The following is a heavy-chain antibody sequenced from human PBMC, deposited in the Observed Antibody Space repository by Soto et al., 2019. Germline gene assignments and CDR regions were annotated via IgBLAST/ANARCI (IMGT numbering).Heavy chain of an antibody. D-gene: IGHD1-1*01. Sequence: QVHLVQSGAEVKKPGASVKVSCKGSGYAFTTYGITWVRQAPGQGIEWMGWISAHNGNTNDAQKLQGRVTVTRDTSTSTAYMELRSLRSDDTAVYYCARGRYGDYWGQGALVTVSS. CDR1: GYAFTTYG. CDR2: ISAHNGNT. J-gene: IGHJ4*02. CDR3: ARGRYGDY. V-gene: IGHV1-18*01.